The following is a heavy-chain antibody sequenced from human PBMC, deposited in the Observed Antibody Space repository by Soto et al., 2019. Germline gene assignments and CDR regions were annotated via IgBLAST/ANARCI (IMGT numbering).Heavy chain of an antibody. D-gene: IGHD6-13*01. V-gene: IGHV3-33*01. CDR1: GFTFSSYG. CDR2: IWYDGSNK. J-gene: IGHJ1*01. CDR3: AREFSRWRRPGAEYFQH. Sequence: PGGSLRLSCAASGFTFSSYGMHWVRQAPGKGLEWVAVIWYDGSNKYYADSVKGRFTISRDNSKNTLYLQMNSLRAEDTAVYYWAREFSRWRRPGAEYFQHGGQGPLATVPS.